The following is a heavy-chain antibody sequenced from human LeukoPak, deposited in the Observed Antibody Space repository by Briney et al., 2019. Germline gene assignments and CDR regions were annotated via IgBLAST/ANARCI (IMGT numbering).Heavy chain of an antibody. CDR3: AKGRIYDFWSGYYFDY. CDR2: ISSSGSTI. Sequence: GGSLRLSCAASGFTFSSYEMNWVRQAPGKGLEWVSYISSSGSTIYYADSVKGRFTISRDNSKNTLYLQMNSLRAEDTAVYYCAKGRIYDFWSGYYFDYWGQGTLVTVSS. V-gene: IGHV3-48*03. CDR1: GFTFSSYE. J-gene: IGHJ4*02. D-gene: IGHD3-3*01.